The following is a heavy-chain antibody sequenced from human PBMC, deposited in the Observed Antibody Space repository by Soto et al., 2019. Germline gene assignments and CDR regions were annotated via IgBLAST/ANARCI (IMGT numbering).Heavy chain of an antibody. J-gene: IGHJ4*02. CDR1: GGSFSDYY. V-gene: IGHV4-34*01. Sequence: SETLSLTCAVYGGSFSDYYWSWIRQPPGKGLEWIGEIHHTGSTKYNPSLKSRVTISVDTSKNQFSLKLSSVTAADTAVYYCATIKPNYWGQGSLVTVSS. CDR2: IHHTGST. CDR3: ATIKPNY.